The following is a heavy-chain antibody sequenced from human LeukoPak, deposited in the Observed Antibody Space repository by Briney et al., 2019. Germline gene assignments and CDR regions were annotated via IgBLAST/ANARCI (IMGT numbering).Heavy chain of an antibody. Sequence: SQTLSLTCAISGDSVSSNSAAWNWIRQSPSRGLEWLGRTYYRSKWYNEYAVSVKSRITINPDTSKNQFSLQLNSVTPEDTAVYYCARENAKYSSGWYADYGMDVWGQGTTVTVSS. CDR2: TYYRSKWYN. J-gene: IGHJ6*02. CDR3: ARENAKYSSGWYADYGMDV. CDR1: GDSVSSNSAA. D-gene: IGHD6-19*01. V-gene: IGHV6-1*01.